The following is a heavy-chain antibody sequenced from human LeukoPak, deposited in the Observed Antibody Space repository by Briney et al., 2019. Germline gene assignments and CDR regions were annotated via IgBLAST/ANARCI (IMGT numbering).Heavy chain of an antibody. D-gene: IGHD3-22*01. CDR1: GFTVSRYW. CDR3: ARDLTGPYDH. J-gene: IGHJ4*02. V-gene: IGHV3-74*01. Sequence: GKSLRLSCAASGFTVSRYWMHWVRQAPGKGLVWVARINVEGNYIDYAESVKGRFTISRDSAMNTLYLQMNSVRAEDTAVYSCARDLTGPYDHWGQGTLVTVSS. CDR2: INVEGNYI.